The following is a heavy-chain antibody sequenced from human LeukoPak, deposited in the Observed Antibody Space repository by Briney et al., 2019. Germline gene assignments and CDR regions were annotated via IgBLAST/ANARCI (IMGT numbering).Heavy chain of an antibody. V-gene: IGHV4-34*01. CDR2: IDHSGNA. J-gene: IGHJ4*02. CDR1: GGTFSGYY. D-gene: IGHD2-8*01. CDR3: ARLRPNGVNRAVPTY. Sequence: SATLSLTCGVTGGTFSGYYWSWIRQPPGKGLDWIGEIDHSGNARYNPSLKSRVVILVDTSKHQFSLNLTSVTAADTAVYFCARLRPNGVNRAVPTYWGQGTLVTVSS.